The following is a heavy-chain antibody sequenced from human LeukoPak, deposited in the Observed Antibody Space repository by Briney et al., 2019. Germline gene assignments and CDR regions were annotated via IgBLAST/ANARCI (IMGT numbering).Heavy chain of an antibody. Sequence: SETLSLTCTVSGGSISSHYWSWIRQPPGKGLEWIGYIYYSGSTNYNPSLKSRVTISVDTSKNQFSLKLSSVTAADTAVYYCARALVRGAPYFDYWGQGTLVTVSS. J-gene: IGHJ4*02. CDR1: GGSISSHY. CDR2: IYYSGST. D-gene: IGHD3-10*01. V-gene: IGHV4-59*11. CDR3: ARALVRGAPYFDY.